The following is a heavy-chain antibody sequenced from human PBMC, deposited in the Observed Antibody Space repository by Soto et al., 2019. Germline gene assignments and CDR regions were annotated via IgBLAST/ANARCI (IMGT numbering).Heavy chain of an antibody. J-gene: IGHJ5*02. Sequence: SDTLSLTCALSGGSLSSGGYSWSWIRQPPGKGLEWIGYIYHSGSTYYNPSLKSRVTISVDRSKNQFSLKLSSVTAADTAVYYCARVPDRWGQGTLVSVSS. D-gene: IGHD2-2*01. CDR2: IYHSGST. CDR1: GGSLSSGGYS. CDR3: ARVPDR. V-gene: IGHV4-30-2*01.